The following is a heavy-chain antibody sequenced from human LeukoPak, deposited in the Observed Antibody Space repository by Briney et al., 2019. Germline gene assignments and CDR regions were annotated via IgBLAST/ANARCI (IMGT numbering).Heavy chain of an antibody. CDR2: ISPSGDIT. Sequence: GGSLRLSCAASGFIFSSHGMNWVRQAPGKGLEWVSGISPSGDITYYADSVKGRFTISRDNSKNTLYLQMNSLRAEDTAVYYCAKAHEDWGSGVDHFDYWGQGTLVTVSS. V-gene: IGHV3-23*01. J-gene: IGHJ4*02. CDR1: GFIFSSHG. D-gene: IGHD7-27*01. CDR3: AKAHEDWGSGVDHFDY.